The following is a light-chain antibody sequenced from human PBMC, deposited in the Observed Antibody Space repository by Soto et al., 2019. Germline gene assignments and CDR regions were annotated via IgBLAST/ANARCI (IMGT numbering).Light chain of an antibody. Sequence: DIQMTQSASTLSGSVGHTVTITCXASQTISSWLAWYQQKPGKAPKLLIYKASTLKSGVPSRFSGSGSGTEFTLTISSLQPDDFATYYCQHYNSYSEAFGQGTKVDIK. CDR2: KAS. CDR3: QHYNSYSEA. J-gene: IGKJ1*01. CDR1: QTISSW. V-gene: IGKV1-5*03.